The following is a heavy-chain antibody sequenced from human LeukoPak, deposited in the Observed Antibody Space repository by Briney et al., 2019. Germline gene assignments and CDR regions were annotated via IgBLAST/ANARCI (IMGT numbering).Heavy chain of an antibody. CDR2: FDPEDGET. CDR3: ATSRITIFGVDNWFDP. D-gene: IGHD3-3*01. CDR1: GYTLTELS. Sequence: ASVKVFCKVSGYTLTELSMHWVRQAPGKGLEWMGGFDPEDGETIYAQKFQGRVTMTEDTSTDTAYMELSSLRSEDTAVYYCATSRITIFGVDNWFDPWGQGTLVTVSS. J-gene: IGHJ5*02. V-gene: IGHV1-24*01.